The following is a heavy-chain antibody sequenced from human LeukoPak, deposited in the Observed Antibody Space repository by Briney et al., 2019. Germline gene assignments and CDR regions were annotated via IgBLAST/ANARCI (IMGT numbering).Heavy chain of an antibody. Sequence: SETLSLTCAVYGGSFSGYYWSWIRQPPGKGLEWIGEINHSGSTNYNPSLKSRVTISVDTSKNQFSLKLSSVTAADTAVYYCARGRYYLFNWFDPWGQGTPVTVSS. CDR3: ARGRYYLFNWFDP. CDR1: GGSFSGYY. CDR2: INHSGST. J-gene: IGHJ5*02. V-gene: IGHV4-34*01. D-gene: IGHD3-3*02.